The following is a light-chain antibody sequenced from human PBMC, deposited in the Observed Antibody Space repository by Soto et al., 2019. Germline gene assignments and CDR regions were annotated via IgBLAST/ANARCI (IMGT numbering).Light chain of an antibody. V-gene: IGKV1-27*01. Sequence: DIPMTQSPSSLSASVGDRDTITCRASQGIANYLAWYQQKPGKVPKLLVYAASTLQSGVPSRFSGSGSGTDYTLTISSLQPEDVATYFCQKYNSAPFTFGGGTKVDI. CDR3: QKYNSAPFT. J-gene: IGKJ4*01. CDR2: AAS. CDR1: QGIANY.